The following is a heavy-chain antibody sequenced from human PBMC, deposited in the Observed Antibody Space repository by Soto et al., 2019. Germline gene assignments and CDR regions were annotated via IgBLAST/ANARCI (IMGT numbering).Heavy chain of an antibody. CDR2: ISWNSGSI. J-gene: IGHJ4*02. CDR3: AKDYCSGGSCYSGFDY. V-gene: IGHV3-9*01. CDR1: GFTFDDYA. Sequence: VQLEESGGGLVQPGGSLRLSCAASGFTFDDYAMHWVRQAPGKGLEWVSGISWNSGSIGYADSMKGRFTISRDNAKNSLYLQMNSLRAEDTALYYCAKDYCSGGSCYSGFDYWGQGTLVTVSS. D-gene: IGHD2-15*01.